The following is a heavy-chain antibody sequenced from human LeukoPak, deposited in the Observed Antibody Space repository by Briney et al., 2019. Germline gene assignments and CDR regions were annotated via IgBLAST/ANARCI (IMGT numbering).Heavy chain of an antibody. CDR1: GFTFDDYG. J-gene: IGHJ4*02. Sequence: EGSLRLSCAASGFTFDDYGMSWVRQAPGKGLEWVSGINWNGGSTGYADSVKGRFTISRDNAKNSLYLQMNSLRAEDTALYYCARDDYGDYYFDCWGQGTLVTVSA. V-gene: IGHV3-20*04. D-gene: IGHD4-17*01. CDR2: INWNGGST. CDR3: ARDDYGDYYFDC.